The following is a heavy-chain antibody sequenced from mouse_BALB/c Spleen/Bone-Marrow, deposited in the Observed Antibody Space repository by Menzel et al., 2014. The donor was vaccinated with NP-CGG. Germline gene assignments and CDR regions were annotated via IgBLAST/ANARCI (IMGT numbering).Heavy chain of an antibody. CDR2: IAPGSGST. CDR1: GYTFTSYW. J-gene: IGHJ4*01. Sequence: DLVKPGAPVKLSCKASGYTFTSYWINWIKQRPGQGPEWIGRIAPGSGSTYYNEMFKGKATLTVDTSSSTAYIQLSSLSSEDSAVYFCARFPIYYGNYGAMDYWGQGTSVTVSS. V-gene: IGHV1S41*01. D-gene: IGHD2-1*01. CDR3: ARFPIYYGNYGAMDY.